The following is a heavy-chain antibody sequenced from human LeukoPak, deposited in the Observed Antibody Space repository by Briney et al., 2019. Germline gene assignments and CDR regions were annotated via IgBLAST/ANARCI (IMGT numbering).Heavy chain of an antibody. J-gene: IGHJ4*02. CDR1: GFTVTGYW. Sequence: GGSLRLSCAVSGFTVTGYWMTWVRQAPGGGLEWVSNIKKDGSVTNYVDSVKGRFTISRDNAQNSLFLQMNSLRVEDTAVYYCAREWQGGIAAAGTRIEGDYWGQGTLVAVSS. CDR3: AREWQGGIAAAGTRIEGDY. V-gene: IGHV3-7*01. D-gene: IGHD6-13*01. CDR2: IKKDGSVT.